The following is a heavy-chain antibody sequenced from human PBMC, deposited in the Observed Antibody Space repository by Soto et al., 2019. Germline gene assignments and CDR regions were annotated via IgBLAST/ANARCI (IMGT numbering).Heavy chain of an antibody. J-gene: IGHJ3*02. CDR3: AKVESGEGAFDI. CDR2: ISGSGGST. V-gene: IGHV3-23*01. D-gene: IGHD7-27*01. Sequence: GGSLRLSCAASGFTFSSYAMSWVRQAPGKGLEWVSAISGSGGSTYYADSVKGRFTISRDNSKNTLYLQMNSLRAEDAAVYCCAKVESGEGAFDIWGQGTMVTVSS. CDR1: GFTFSSYA.